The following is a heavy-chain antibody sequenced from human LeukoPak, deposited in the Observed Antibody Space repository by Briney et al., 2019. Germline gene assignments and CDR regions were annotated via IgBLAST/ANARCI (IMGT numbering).Heavy chain of an antibody. V-gene: IGHV3-30*01. CDR3: AREWDLTGYYFDY. D-gene: IGHD3-9*01. J-gene: IGHJ4*02. CDR2: FYDGNNK. Sequence: FYDGNNKYYADPVKGRFTISRDNSKNTLYLRMNSLRAEDTAVYYCAREWDLTGYYFDYWGQGTLVTVSS.